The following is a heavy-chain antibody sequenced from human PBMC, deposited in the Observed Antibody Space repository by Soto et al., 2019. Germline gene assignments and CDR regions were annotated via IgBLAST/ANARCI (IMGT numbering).Heavy chain of an antibody. V-gene: IGHV4-34*01. CDR2: INHSGST. Sequence: PSETLSLTCTVSGGPISSYYWSWIRQPPGKGLEWIGEINHSGSTNYNPSLKSRVTISVDTSKNQFSLKLSSVTAADTAVYYCARRLRYPYYYYYGMDVCGQGTTVTISS. J-gene: IGHJ6*02. CDR3: ARRLRYPYYYYYGMDV. D-gene: IGHD3-9*01. CDR1: GGPISSYY.